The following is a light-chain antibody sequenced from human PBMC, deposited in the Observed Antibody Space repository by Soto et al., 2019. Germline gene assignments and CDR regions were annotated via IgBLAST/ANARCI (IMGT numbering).Light chain of an antibody. V-gene: IGLV2-23*01. J-gene: IGLJ1*01. Sequence: QSVLTQPASVSGSPGQSITISCTGTSSDVGSYNLVSWYQQHPGKAPKLMIYEGSKRPSGVSNXXXXXXXXNTAALTISGLQAXDEADYYCCSYAGSSTYVFGTXXRSPS. CDR2: EGS. CDR3: CSYAGSSTYV. CDR1: SSDVGSYNL.